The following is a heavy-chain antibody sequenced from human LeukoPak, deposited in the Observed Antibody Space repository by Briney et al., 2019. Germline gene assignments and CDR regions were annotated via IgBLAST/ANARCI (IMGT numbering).Heavy chain of an antibody. V-gene: IGHV4-39*01. CDR1: GGSVSSSSHY. Sequence: SETLSLTCTVSGGSVSSSSHYWYWIRQPPGKGLEWIGSIYYSGSTNYNPSLQSRVTISVDTSKNQFSLGLSSVTAADTAMYYCARRDCSGGSCYFQPWGQGTLVTVSS. CDR3: ARRDCSGGSCYFQP. D-gene: IGHD2-15*01. J-gene: IGHJ1*01. CDR2: IYYSGST.